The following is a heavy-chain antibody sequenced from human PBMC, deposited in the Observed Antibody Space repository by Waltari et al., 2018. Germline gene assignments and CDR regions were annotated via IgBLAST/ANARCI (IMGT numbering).Heavy chain of an antibody. D-gene: IGHD3-22*01. CDR3: AHRSASYYYDSSGLFDD. V-gene: IGHV2-5*01. CDR2: IYWNDDK. Sequence: QITLKESGPTLVKPTQTLTLTCTFSGFSLSTSGVGVGWIRPPPGKALEWLALIYWNDDKRYSPSLKSRLTITKETSKHQVDLTMTYMNPVETATDYYAHRSASYYYDSSGLFDDWGQGTLVTVSS. J-gene: IGHJ4*02. CDR1: GFSLSTSGVG.